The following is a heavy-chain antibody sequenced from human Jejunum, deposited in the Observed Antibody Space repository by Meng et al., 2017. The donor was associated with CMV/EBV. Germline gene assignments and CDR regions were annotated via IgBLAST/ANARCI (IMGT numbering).Heavy chain of an antibody. CDR2: IWYSGET. D-gene: IGHD4-17*01. V-gene: IGHV4-39*07. Sequence: GSSITRSSSYWGWIRQPPGKQLEWIGIIWYSGETFIHSLKSRVTISRDTSKNQFFLNLRSVTAADTAVYYCARDSDYGSNSATYFDSWGQGTLVTVSS. J-gene: IGHJ4*02. CDR3: ARDSDYGSNSATYFDS. CDR1: GSSITRSSSY.